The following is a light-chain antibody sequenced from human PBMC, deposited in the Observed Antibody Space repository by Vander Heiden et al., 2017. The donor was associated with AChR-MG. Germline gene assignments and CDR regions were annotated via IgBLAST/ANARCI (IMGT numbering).Light chain of an antibody. CDR3: QAWDSSTYVI. CDR1: KLGSKF. Sequence: SYEMTQPPSVSVSQGQTASIPCSGDKLGSKFVCWYQQKPGQSPVLVIYQDNKRPSGIPERFSGSNSGNTATLAISGTQAMDEADYYCQAWDSSTYVIFGGGTKLTVL. J-gene: IGLJ2*01. V-gene: IGLV3-1*01. CDR2: QDN.